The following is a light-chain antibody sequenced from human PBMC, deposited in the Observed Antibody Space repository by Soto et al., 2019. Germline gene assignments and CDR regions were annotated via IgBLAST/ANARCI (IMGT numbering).Light chain of an antibody. CDR3: ASYRSGPLYV. V-gene: IGLV2-14*03. J-gene: IGLJ1*01. CDR2: DFT. Sequence: QSVLTQPASVSGSPGQSITISCTGISADDSTSNFVSWYQHHPGKGPRLILYDFTHRPSGISDRFSGSKSGDTASLTISGLRAEDEADYYCASYRSGPLYVFGAGTKVTVL. CDR1: SADDSTSNF.